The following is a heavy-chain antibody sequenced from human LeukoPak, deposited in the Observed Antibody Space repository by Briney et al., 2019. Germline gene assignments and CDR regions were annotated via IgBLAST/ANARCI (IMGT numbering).Heavy chain of an antibody. Sequence: ASVNVSCKASGYTFTSYDINWVRQATGQGLEWMGWMNPNSGNTGYAQKFQGRVTITRNTSISTAYMELSSLRSEDTAVYYCARRRSSWYAGYYYYMDVWGKGTTVTVSS. J-gene: IGHJ6*03. CDR1: GYTFTSYD. D-gene: IGHD6-13*01. V-gene: IGHV1-8*03. CDR2: MNPNSGNT. CDR3: ARRRSSWYAGYYYYMDV.